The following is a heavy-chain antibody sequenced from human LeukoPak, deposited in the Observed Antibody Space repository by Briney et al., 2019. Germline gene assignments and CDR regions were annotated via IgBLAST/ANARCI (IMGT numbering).Heavy chain of an antibody. Sequence: PSETLSLTCTVSGGSIGTYYWSWIRQSPGKGLEWIGYIYVTGSTRYNPYLQSRVTISVDTSRNQFFLKMSSVTAGDTPVYYCARHIGGGIEDMDVWGKGTKVTVSS. J-gene: IGHJ6*03. D-gene: IGHD3-16*02. CDR2: IYVTGST. V-gene: IGHV4-59*08. CDR3: ARHIGGGIEDMDV. CDR1: GGSIGTYY.